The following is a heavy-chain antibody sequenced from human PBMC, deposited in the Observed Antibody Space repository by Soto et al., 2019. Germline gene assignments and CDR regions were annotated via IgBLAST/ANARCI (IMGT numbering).Heavy chain of an antibody. Sequence: EVQLLESGGGLVQPGGSLRLSCAASGFTFSTYAMSWVRQAPGKGLEWVSTISGSGGSTYYADSVKGRFTISRDNSKNTLYLQMNSLRAEDTAVYYCVSGLEQLVSPYRYGMDVWGQGTTVTVSS. J-gene: IGHJ6*02. CDR3: VSGLEQLVSPYRYGMDV. D-gene: IGHD6-6*01. CDR2: ISGSGGST. V-gene: IGHV3-23*01. CDR1: GFTFSTYA.